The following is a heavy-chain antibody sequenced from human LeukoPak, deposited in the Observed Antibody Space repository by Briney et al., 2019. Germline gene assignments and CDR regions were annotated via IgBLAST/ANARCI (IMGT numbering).Heavy chain of an antibody. CDR1: GYTFTSYV. V-gene: IGHV1-3*01. CDR2: INAGNGNT. CDR3: AREKYQYGSGSYYNFYYYYGMDV. Sequence: PPVKVSCKASGYTFTSYVMYWVRQAPGQGLEWMGWINAGNGNTKFSQKFQGRVTITRDTSASIAYMELSSLRSEDTAVYYCAREKYQYGSGSYYNFYYYYGMDVWGQGTTVTVSS. D-gene: IGHD3-10*01. J-gene: IGHJ6*02.